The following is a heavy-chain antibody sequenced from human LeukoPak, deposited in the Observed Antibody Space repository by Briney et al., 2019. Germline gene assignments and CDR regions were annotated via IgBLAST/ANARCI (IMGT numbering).Heavy chain of an antibody. CDR1: GFTFSSYW. D-gene: IGHD3-10*01. Sequence: GGSLRLSCAASGFTFSSYWMSWVRQAPGKGLEWVANINQDGSKKYYVDSVKGRFTISRDNAKNSLYLQMNSLRAEDTAVYYCEREGWGFYGSGRNHSMDYYYYYMDVWGKGTTVTVSS. J-gene: IGHJ6*03. CDR3: EREGWGFYGSGRNHSMDYYYYYMDV. V-gene: IGHV3-7*01. CDR2: INQDGSKK.